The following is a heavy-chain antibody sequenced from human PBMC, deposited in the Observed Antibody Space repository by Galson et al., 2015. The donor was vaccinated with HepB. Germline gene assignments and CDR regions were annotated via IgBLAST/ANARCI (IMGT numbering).Heavy chain of an antibody. Sequence: SLRLSCAASGFTVSSNYMSWVRQAPGKGLEWVSVIYSGGSTYYADSVKGRFTISRDNSKNTLYLQMNSLRAEDTAVYYCARVGTTIFGVVITDAFDIWGQGTMVTVSS. CDR2: IYSGGST. J-gene: IGHJ3*02. V-gene: IGHV3-53*01. CDR3: ARVGTTIFGVVITDAFDI. CDR1: GFTVSSNY. D-gene: IGHD3-3*01.